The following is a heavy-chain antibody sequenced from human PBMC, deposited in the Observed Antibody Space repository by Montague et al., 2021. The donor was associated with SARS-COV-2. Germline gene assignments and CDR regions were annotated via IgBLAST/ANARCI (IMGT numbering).Heavy chain of an antibody. Sequence: TLSLTCTVSGGSISSGSYYWSWIRQPAGKGLEWIGRIYTSGSTNYNPSLKSRVTISVDTSKNQFSLKLSSVTAADTAVYYCARDRPPVATTFYYYYYGMDVWDQGTTVTVSS. CDR3: ARDRPPVATTFYYYYYGMDV. J-gene: IGHJ6*02. D-gene: IGHD5-12*01. CDR1: GGSISSGSYY. CDR2: IYTSGST. V-gene: IGHV4-61*02.